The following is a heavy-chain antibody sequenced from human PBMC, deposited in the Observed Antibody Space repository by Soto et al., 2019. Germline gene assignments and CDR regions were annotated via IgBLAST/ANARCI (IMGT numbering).Heavy chain of an antibody. J-gene: IGHJ4*02. D-gene: IGHD6-6*01. CDR2: ISGNGGST. CDR3: AKGSEFSNSYTLDFDF. V-gene: IGHV3-23*01. CDR1: GFTFSSYA. Sequence: GGALRLSCGASGFTFSSYAMSWVRQSPGRGLEWVSIISGNGGSTYYAASVKGLFTISRDNTKNTLYLQMDSLTAEDTAVYYCAKGSEFSNSYTLDFDFWGQGALVTVAS.